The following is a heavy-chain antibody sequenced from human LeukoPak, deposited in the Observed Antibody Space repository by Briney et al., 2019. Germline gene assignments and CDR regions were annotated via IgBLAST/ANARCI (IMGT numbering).Heavy chain of an antibody. CDR3: AKELSTVRDY. CDR1: GFTFSSYG. CDR2: ISGSGSTR. D-gene: IGHD3-10*01. Sequence: GGSLRLSCAASGFTFSSYGMSWVRQAPGKGLEWVSTISGSGSTRHSADFVKGRFTISRDNSKNTLYLQMNSLRAEDTAVYYCAKELSTVRDYWGQGTLVTVSS. J-gene: IGHJ4*02. V-gene: IGHV3-23*01.